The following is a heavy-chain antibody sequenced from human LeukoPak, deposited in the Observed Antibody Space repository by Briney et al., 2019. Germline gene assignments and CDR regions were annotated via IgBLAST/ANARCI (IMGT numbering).Heavy chain of an antibody. J-gene: IGHJ4*02. CDR3: AKDRATVTTTSFDF. V-gene: IGHV3-23*01. CDR2: ISGSGGST. Sequence: GGSLRLSCSASAYTFSSYAMSWVRQAPRKGLEWVSGISGSGGSTYYADSVKGRFTISRDNSKNTLYLQMNSLRAEDTAVYYCAKDRATVTTTSFDFWGQGTLVTVSS. D-gene: IGHD4-11*01. CDR1: AYTFSSYA.